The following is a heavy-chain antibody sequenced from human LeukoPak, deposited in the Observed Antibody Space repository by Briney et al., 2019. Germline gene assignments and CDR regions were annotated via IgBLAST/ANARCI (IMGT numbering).Heavy chain of an antibody. CDR1: GGSISSYY. CDR3: ARVSSRIVVGYNWFDP. V-gene: IGHV4-59*12. D-gene: IGHD2-15*01. J-gene: IGHJ5*02. CDR2: IYYSGST. Sequence: SETLSLTCTVSGGSISSYYWSWIRQPPGKGLEWIGYIYYSGSTNYNPSLKSRVTISVDTSKNQFSLKLSSVTAADTAVYYCARVSSRIVVGYNWFDPWGQGTLVTVSS.